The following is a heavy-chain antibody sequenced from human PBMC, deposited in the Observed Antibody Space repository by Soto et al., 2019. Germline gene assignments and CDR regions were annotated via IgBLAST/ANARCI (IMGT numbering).Heavy chain of an antibody. CDR2: ISSSGGSGGST. CDR3: AKDWRMDV. J-gene: IGHJ6*02. CDR1: GFTFSSYA. Sequence: EVQLLESGGGLVQPGGSLRLSCAASGFTFSSYAMNWVRQAPGKGLEWVSDISSSGGSGGSTHYAESVKGRFTISIYNSKNTLYLQMNSLRAEDTAVYYCAKDWRMDVWGQGTTVTVSS. V-gene: IGHV3-23*01.